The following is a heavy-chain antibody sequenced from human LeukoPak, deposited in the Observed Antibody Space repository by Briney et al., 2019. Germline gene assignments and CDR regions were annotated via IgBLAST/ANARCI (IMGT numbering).Heavy chain of an antibody. D-gene: IGHD6-13*01. Sequence: PSETLSLTCTVSGGSISSSSYYWGWIRQPPGKGLGWIGSIYYSGSTYYNPSLKSRVTISVDTSKNQFSLKLSSVTAADTAVYYCARFSSSSSYFDYWGQGTLVTVSS. V-gene: IGHV4-39*01. CDR1: GGSISSSSYY. CDR2: IYYSGST. CDR3: ARFSSSSSYFDY. J-gene: IGHJ4*02.